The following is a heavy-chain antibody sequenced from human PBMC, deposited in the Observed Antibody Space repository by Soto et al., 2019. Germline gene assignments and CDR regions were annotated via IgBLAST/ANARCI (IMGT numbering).Heavy chain of an antibody. Sequence: GSLRLSCAASGFTFSSYAMSWVRQAPGKGLEWVSALSGSGGSTYYADSVKGRLTVSRDNAKNTVYLHVNTLRDEDTAVYYCARGGAMGVDYWGQGTMVTVYS. CDR3: ARGGAMGVDY. CDR2: LSGSGGST. V-gene: IGHV3-23*01. D-gene: IGHD1-26*01. J-gene: IGHJ4*02. CDR1: GFTFSSYA.